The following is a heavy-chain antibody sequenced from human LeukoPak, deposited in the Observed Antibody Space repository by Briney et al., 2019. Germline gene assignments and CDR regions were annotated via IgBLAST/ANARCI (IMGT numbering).Heavy chain of an antibody. V-gene: IGHV3-7*01. J-gene: IGHJ6*02. D-gene: IGHD3-16*01. CDR2: MNEDRSER. Sequence: PGGSLRLSCAASGFTFSTYWMSWVRQAPGKGLEWVANMNEDRSERDYVDSVKGRFTISRDNARKSLYLQMSSLRAEDTAVYYCATYTHWVAGDVWGQGTTVTVSS. CDR1: GFTFSTYW. CDR3: ATYTHWVAGDV.